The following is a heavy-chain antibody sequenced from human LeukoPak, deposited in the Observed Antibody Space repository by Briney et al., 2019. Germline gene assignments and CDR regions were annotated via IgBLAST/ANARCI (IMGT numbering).Heavy chain of an antibody. Sequence: PGGSLRLSCAASGVSLRTYWMHWVRQVPGKGLEWLSRINSDGSRTTYADSVKGRFTISRDNAKNTLYLQLNSLRAEDTAVYYCARSTRHSRGYYNTLDYWGQGTLVTVSS. J-gene: IGHJ4*02. CDR1: GVSLRTYW. CDR3: ARSTRHSRGYYNTLDY. V-gene: IGHV3-74*01. CDR2: INSDGSRT. D-gene: IGHD3-22*01.